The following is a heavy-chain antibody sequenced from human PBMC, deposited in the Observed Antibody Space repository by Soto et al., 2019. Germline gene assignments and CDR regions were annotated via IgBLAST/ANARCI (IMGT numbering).Heavy chain of an antibody. J-gene: IGHJ4*02. D-gene: IGHD3-22*01. CDR3: TTDNWANSSGYYNLDY. CDR2: IKSKTDGGTT. Sequence: GGSLRLSCAASGFTFSNAWMSWVRQAPGKGLEWVGRIKSKTDGGTTDYAAPVKGRFTISRDDSKNTLYLQMNSLKTEDTAVYYCTTDNWANSSGYYNLDYWGQGTLVTVSS. V-gene: IGHV3-15*01. CDR1: GFTFSNAW.